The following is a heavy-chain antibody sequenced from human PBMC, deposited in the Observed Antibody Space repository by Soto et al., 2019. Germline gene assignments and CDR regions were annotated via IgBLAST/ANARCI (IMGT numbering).Heavy chain of an antibody. J-gene: IGHJ4*01. D-gene: IGHD3-22*01. Sequence: ASVKVSCKASGYTFTSYYMHWVRQAPGQGPEWMGIINPSGGSTSYAQKFQGRVTMTRDTSTSTVYMELSSLKTEDTAVYYCTTDSLFTMTLVRFDFWGHGTLVTVSS. CDR1: GYTFTSYY. V-gene: IGHV1-46*01. CDR2: INPSGGST. CDR3: TTDSLFTMTLVRFDF.